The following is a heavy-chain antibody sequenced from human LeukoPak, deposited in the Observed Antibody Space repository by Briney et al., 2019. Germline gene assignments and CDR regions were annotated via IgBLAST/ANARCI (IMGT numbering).Heavy chain of an antibody. Sequence: SETLSLTCAVYGGSFSDSYWSWIRQPPGEGLEWVGEISHSGDTNYNPSLKSRVTISVDTSKNQFSLNLSSVTAADTAVYYCARRSTVTTFEYWGQGILVTVSS. V-gene: IGHV4-34*01. J-gene: IGHJ4*02. D-gene: IGHD4-17*01. CDR1: GGSFSDSY. CDR2: ISHSGDT. CDR3: ARRSTVTTFEY.